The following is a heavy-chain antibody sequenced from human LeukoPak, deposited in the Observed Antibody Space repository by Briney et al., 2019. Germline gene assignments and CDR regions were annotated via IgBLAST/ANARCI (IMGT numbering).Heavy chain of an antibody. V-gene: IGHV4-34*01. Sequence: SETLSLTCAVCGGSFSGYYWSWISQPPGKGLEWIGEINHSGSTNYNPSLKSRVTMSVDTSKNQFSLKLSSVTAADTAVYYCARGGQWLVTFDYWGQGTLVTVSS. D-gene: IGHD6-19*01. CDR3: ARGGQWLVTFDY. CDR1: GGSFSGYY. J-gene: IGHJ4*02. CDR2: INHSGST.